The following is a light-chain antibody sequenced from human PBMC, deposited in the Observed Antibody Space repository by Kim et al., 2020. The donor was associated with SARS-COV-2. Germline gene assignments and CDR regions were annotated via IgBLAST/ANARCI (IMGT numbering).Light chain of an antibody. J-gene: IGLJ2*01. CDR3: CSYAGSYTLI. CDR2: DVS. Sequence: QSVTISCTGTSSDVGGYNYVSWYQHHPGKAPKLMIYDVSKRPSGVPDRFSGSKSGNTASLTISGLQAEDEADYYRCSYAGSYTLIFGGGTQLTVL. CDR1: SSDVGGYNY. V-gene: IGLV2-11*01.